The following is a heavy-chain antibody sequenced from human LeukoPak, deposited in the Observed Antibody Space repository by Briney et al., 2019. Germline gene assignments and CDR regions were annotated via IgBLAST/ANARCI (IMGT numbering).Heavy chain of an antibody. J-gene: IGHJ4*02. CDR3: AREDSSWYYFDY. Sequence: GGSLRLSCAASGFTFSDYYMSWIRQAPGKGLEWVSYISSTSSTIYYADSVKGRFTISRDNAKDSLYLQMNSLRAEDTAVYYCAREDSSWYYFDYWGQGTLVTVSS. CDR1: GFTFSDYY. V-gene: IGHV3-11*01. D-gene: IGHD6-13*01. CDR2: ISSTSSTI.